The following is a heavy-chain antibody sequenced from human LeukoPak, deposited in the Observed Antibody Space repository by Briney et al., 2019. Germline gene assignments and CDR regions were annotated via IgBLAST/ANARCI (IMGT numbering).Heavy chain of an antibody. CDR1: GGSISSHY. J-gene: IGHJ4*02. CDR2: IYYSGST. V-gene: IGHV4-59*11. CDR3: ARMYYDSSGYYNLDY. Sequence: SETLSLTCTVPGGSISSHYWSWIRQPPGKGLEWIGYIYYSGSTNYNPSLKSRVTISVDTSKNQFSLKLSSVTAADTAVYYCARMYYDSSGYYNLDYWGQGTLVTVSS. D-gene: IGHD3-22*01.